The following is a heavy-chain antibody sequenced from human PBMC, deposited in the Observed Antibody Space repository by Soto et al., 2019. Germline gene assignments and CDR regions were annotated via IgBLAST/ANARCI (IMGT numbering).Heavy chain of an antibody. CDR2: INPNSGGT. CDR1: GSTFTGYY. J-gene: IGHJ6*02. V-gene: IGHV1-2*02. D-gene: IGHD3-10*01. Sequence: ASVQVSCKASGSTFTGYYMHWVRQAPGQGLEWMGWINPNSGGTNYAQKFQGRVTMTRDTSISTAYMELSRLRSDDTAVYYCARGNYGSGSSYYYYGMDVWGQGTTVTVSS. CDR3: ARGNYGSGSSYYYYGMDV.